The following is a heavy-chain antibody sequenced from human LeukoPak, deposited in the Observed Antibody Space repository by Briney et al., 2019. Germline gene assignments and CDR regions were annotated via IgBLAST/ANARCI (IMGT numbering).Heavy chain of an antibody. CDR2: IYYSGST. Sequence: SETLSLTCTVSGGSINTYYWSWIRQPPGKGLEWIGYIYYSGSTNYNPSLKSRVTISVDTSKNQLSLKLSSVTAADTAVYYCARTIAAAGSDWFDPWGQGTLVTVSS. J-gene: IGHJ5*02. CDR3: ARTIAAAGSDWFDP. V-gene: IGHV4-59*08. CDR1: GGSINTYY. D-gene: IGHD6-13*01.